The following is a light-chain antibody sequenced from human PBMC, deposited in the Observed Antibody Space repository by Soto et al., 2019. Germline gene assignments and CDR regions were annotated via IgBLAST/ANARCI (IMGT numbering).Light chain of an antibody. CDR3: LQAVQFPHT. V-gene: IGKV2-28*01. CDR1: QSLLHNNGYDY. Sequence: DIVLTQSPFSLPVTPGEPASISCRSSQSLLHNNGYDYLDWLLQKPGQSPQLLIFLGSNRAAGVPDRFSGSVSGTDFTLKITRVESEDVGVYYCLQAVQFPHTFRQGTKLQI. J-gene: IGKJ2*01. CDR2: LGS.